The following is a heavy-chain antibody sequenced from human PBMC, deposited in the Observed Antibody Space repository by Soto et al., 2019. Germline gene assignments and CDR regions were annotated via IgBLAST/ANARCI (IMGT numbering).Heavy chain of an antibody. CDR3: ARDTGDGTFYF. V-gene: IGHV1-3*01. CDR2: INAGYGNT. CDR1: RYTFSSYA. Sequence: ASVKGSCKASRYTFSSYAMHWVRQAPGQRLEWMGLINAGYGNTKSSQKFQDRVTISRDTSASTAYMELTSLGSEDTAVYYCARDTGDGTFYFWGQGTLVTVSS. J-gene: IGHJ4*02. D-gene: IGHD7-27*01.